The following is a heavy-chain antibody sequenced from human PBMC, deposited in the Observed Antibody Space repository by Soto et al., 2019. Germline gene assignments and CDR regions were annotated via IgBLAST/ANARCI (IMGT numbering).Heavy chain of an antibody. CDR1: GEGITSYW. Sequence: PGASLRSSCKGDGEGITSYWIVLVRTKPGKGLEWMGIIYPGDSDTRYSPSFQGQVTISADKSISTAYLQWSSLKASDTAMYYCAKQGGRIYYYGMDVWGQGNKVTFS. V-gene: IGHV5-51*01. CDR3: AKQGGRIYYYGMDV. D-gene: IGHD2-15*01. CDR2: IYPGDSDT. J-gene: IGHJ6*02.